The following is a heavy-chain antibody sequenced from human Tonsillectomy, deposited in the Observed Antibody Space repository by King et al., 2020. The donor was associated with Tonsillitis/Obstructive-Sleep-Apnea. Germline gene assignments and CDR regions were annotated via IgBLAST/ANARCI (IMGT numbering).Heavy chain of an antibody. V-gene: IGHV3-9*01. D-gene: IGHD6-6*01. CDR2: ISGNRGSI. J-gene: IGHJ4*02. CDR1: GFTFDDYA. Sequence: QLVQSGGGLVQPGRSLRLSCAASGFTFDDYAMHWVRQAPGKGLEWVSGISGNRGSIGYADSVKGRFTISRENAKNSLYLQMNSLRAEDTALYYCAKDEEYSSSANFDYWGQGTLVTVSS. CDR3: AKDEEYSSSANFDY.